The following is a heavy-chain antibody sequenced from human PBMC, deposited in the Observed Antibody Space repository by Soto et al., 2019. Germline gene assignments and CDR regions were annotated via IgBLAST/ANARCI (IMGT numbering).Heavy chain of an antibody. CDR2: IWHDGSNE. Sequence: QVQLVESGGGVVQPGRSLRLSCTVSGFPFSSYGMYWVRQAPGKGLEWAALIWHDGSNESYADSVKGRFTISRDNSKNTMYLQMNSLSVKDTAVYYCARDRWNYHYGMDVWGQGTTVTVSS. CDR1: GFPFSSYG. J-gene: IGHJ6*02. D-gene: IGHD1-1*01. CDR3: ARDRWNYHYGMDV. V-gene: IGHV3-33*01.